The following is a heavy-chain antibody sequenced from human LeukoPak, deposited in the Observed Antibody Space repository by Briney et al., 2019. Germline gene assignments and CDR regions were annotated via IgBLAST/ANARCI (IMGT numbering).Heavy chain of an antibody. V-gene: IGHV1-2*02. CDR2: INPNSGGT. J-gene: IGHJ4*02. CDR1: GYTFTGYY. CDR3: ARGDGGELLGFDY. D-gene: IGHD1-26*01. Sequence: GASVKVSCKASGYTFTGYYMHWVRQAPGQGLEWMGWINPNSGGTNYAQKFRGRVTMTRDTSISTAYMELSRLRSDDTAVYYCARGDGGELLGFDYWGQGTLVTVSS.